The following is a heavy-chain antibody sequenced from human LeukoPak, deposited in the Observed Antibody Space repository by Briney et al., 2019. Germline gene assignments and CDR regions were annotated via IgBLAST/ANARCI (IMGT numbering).Heavy chain of an antibody. V-gene: IGHV3-7*05. D-gene: IGHD3-16*01. Sequence: GGSLRLSCVASGFTFSRYWMNWVRQAPGKGLEWVANIQEDGSAKYYADSVKGRFTISRDNAKNSLYLLLNSLRVEDTAVYYCMGGRAADCWGQGTLVTVSS. CDR1: GFTFSRYW. CDR2: IQEDGSAK. CDR3: MGGRAADC. J-gene: IGHJ4*02.